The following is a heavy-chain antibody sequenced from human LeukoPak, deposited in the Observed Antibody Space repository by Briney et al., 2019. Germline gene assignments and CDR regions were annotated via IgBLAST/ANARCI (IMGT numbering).Heavy chain of an antibody. J-gene: IGHJ4*02. CDR3: ARQIGLKYSSSSDY. Sequence: PGGSLRLSCEASGFSFYDYAMSWVRQAPGKGLEWVSTISYTGGSTYFADSVKGRFTISRDNSKNTLYLQMNSLRAEDTAVYYCARQIGLKYSSSSDYWGQGTLVTVSS. CDR1: GFSFYDYA. CDR2: ISYTGGST. V-gene: IGHV3-23*01. D-gene: IGHD6-13*01.